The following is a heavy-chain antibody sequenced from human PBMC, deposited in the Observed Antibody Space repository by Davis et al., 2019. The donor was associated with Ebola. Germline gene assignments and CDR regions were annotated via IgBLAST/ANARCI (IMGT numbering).Heavy chain of an antibody. Sequence: PGGSLRLSCKGSGYSFTSYWISWVRQMPGKGLEWMGIIYPGDSDTRYSPSFQGQVTISADKSINTAYVQWSSLKASDTAMYYCATSITPGIAVAATPGYWGQGTLVTVSS. CDR2: IYPGDSDT. CDR1: GYSFTSYW. D-gene: IGHD6-19*01. V-gene: IGHV5-51*01. J-gene: IGHJ1*01. CDR3: ATSITPGIAVAATPGY.